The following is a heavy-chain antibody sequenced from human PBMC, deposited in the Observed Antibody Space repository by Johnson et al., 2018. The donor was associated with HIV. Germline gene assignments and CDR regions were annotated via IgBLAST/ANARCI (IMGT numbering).Heavy chain of an antibody. J-gene: IGHJ3*02. CDR3: ASFAAAGDAFDI. CDR2: ISYDGSNK. CDR1: GFTFSSYA. D-gene: IGHD6-13*01. V-gene: IGHV3-30-3*01. Sequence: VESGGGVVQPGRSLRLSCAASGFTFSSYAMHWVRQAPGKGLEWVAVISYDGSNKYYADSVKGRFTISRDNSKNTLYLQMNSLRAEDTAVYYCASFAAAGDAFDIWGQGTMVTVSS.